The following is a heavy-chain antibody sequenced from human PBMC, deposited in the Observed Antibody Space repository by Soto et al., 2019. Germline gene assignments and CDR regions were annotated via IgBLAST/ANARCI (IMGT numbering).Heavy chain of an antibody. Sequence: QLQLQESGPGLVKPSETLSLTCTVSGGSISSSSYYWGWIRQPPGKGLEWIGSIYYSGSTYYNPSLKSRVTISVDTSKNQFSLKLSSVTAADTAVYYCARLSRWAGYSYFDYWGQGTLVTVSS. CDR2: IYYSGST. CDR3: ARLSRWAGYSYFDY. J-gene: IGHJ4*02. CDR1: GGSISSSSYY. D-gene: IGHD3-9*01. V-gene: IGHV4-39*01.